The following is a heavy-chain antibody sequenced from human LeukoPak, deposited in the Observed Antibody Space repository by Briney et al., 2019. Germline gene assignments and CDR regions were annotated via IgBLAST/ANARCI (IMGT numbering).Heavy chain of an antibody. V-gene: IGHV3-48*04. Sequence: PGGSLRLSCAASGFTFSTYGMNWVRQAPGKGLEWVSYISGSSSTTYYADSVKGRFTISRDNAKNSLYLQMNSLRAEDTAVYYCARGEGYSSGWYVFGWYFDLWGRGTLVTVSS. J-gene: IGHJ2*01. D-gene: IGHD6-19*01. CDR3: ARGEGYSSGWYVFGWYFDL. CDR1: GFTFSTYG. CDR2: ISGSSSTT.